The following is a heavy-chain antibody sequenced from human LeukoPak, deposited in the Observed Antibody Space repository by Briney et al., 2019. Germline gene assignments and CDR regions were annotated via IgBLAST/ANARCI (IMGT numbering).Heavy chain of an antibody. Sequence: PGGSLRLSCAASGFTFSSYAMHWVRQAPGKGLEWVAVIWYEGTNKYYADSVKGRFTISRDNSKNTLYLQMNSLRPEDTAVYYCARDRKTSDCSSTSCYVYYYGMDVWGQGTTVTVSS. J-gene: IGHJ6*02. CDR3: ARDRKTSDCSSTSCYVYYYGMDV. D-gene: IGHD2-2*01. CDR1: GFTFSSYA. V-gene: IGHV3-33*01. CDR2: IWYEGTNK.